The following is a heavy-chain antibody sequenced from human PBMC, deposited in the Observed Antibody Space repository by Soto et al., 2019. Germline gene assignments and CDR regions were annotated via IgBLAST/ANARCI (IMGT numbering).Heavy chain of an antibody. Sequence: GGSLRLSCAASGFTFSGSAMHWVRQASGKGLEWVGRIRSKANSYATAYAASVKGRFTISRDDSKNTAYLQMNSLKTEDTAVYYCTREGYSSSQDAFDIWGQGTMVTVSS. CDR3: TREGYSSSQDAFDI. CDR2: IRSKANSYAT. V-gene: IGHV3-73*01. D-gene: IGHD6-13*01. CDR1: GFTFSGSA. J-gene: IGHJ3*02.